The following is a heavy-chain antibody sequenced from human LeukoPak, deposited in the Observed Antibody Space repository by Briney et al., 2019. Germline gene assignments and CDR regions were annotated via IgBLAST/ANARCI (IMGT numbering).Heavy chain of an antibody. D-gene: IGHD2-15*01. CDR3: AKNEVVVAARYFDY. CDR2: ISWNSGSI. Sequence: GGSLRLSCAASGFTFDDYAMHWVRQAPGKGLEWVSGISWNSGSIGYADSVKGRFTISRDNAKNTLYLQMNSLRAEDTAVYYCAKNEVVVAARYFDYWGQGTLVTVSS. J-gene: IGHJ4*02. CDR1: GFTFDDYA. V-gene: IGHV3-9*01.